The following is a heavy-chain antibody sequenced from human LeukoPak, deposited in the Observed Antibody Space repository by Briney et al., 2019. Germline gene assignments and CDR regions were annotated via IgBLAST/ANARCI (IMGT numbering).Heavy chain of an antibody. CDR1: GFTFSSFT. Sequence: GGSLRLSCAATGFTFSSFTMNWVRQAPGKGLEWVSSISGTTDTIYYADSVKGRFTISRNNANNSVSLQMNSLRPEDTAVYFCARRRVLSVARALDYWGQGTLVTVSS. J-gene: IGHJ4*02. D-gene: IGHD4/OR15-4a*01. CDR3: ARRRVLSVARALDY. V-gene: IGHV3-48*04. CDR2: ISGTTDTI.